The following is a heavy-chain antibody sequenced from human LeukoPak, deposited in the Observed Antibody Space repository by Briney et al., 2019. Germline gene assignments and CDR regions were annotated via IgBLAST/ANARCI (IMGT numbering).Heavy chain of an antibody. CDR2: MKPNSGNT. CDR3: ARGHSYLVGARRNWFDP. CDR1: GYTFTSYD. J-gene: IGHJ5*02. V-gene: IGHV1-8*01. D-gene: IGHD1-26*01. Sequence: GASVKVSCKASGYTFTSYDINWGRQAPGQGLEWMGWMKPNSGNTGYAQKFQGGVTRTRNTSISTAYIELSSLTSEDTAVYYCARGHSYLVGARRNWFDPWGQGTLVTVSS.